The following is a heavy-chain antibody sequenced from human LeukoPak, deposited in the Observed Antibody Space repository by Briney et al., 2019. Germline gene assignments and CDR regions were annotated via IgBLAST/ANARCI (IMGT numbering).Heavy chain of an antibody. CDR3: ARESCSGGSCHYYFDY. D-gene: IGHD2-15*01. CDR2: INAGNGNT. V-gene: IGHV1-3*01. CDR1: GYTFTSYA. Sequence: PKASVKVSCKASGYTFTSYAMHWVRQAPGQRLEWMGWINAGNGNTKYSQKFQGRVTITRDTSASTAYMELSSLRSEDTAVYYCARESCSGGSCHYYFDYWGQGTLSPSPQ. J-gene: IGHJ4*02.